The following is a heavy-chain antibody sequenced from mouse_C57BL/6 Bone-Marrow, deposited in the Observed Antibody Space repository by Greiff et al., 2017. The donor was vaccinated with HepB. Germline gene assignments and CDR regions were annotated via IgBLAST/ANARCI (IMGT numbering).Heavy chain of an antibody. CDR3: ARRYGNYGFAY. V-gene: IGHV5-4*01. D-gene: IGHD2-1*01. J-gene: IGHJ3*01. CDR1: GFTFSSYA. Sequence: EVQRVESGGGLVKPGGSLKLSCAASGFTFSSYAMSWVRQTPENRLEWVATISDGGSYTYYPDNVKGRFTISRDNAKNNLYLQMSHMKSEDAAMYYCARRYGNYGFAYWGRGTLVTVSA. CDR2: ISDGGSYT.